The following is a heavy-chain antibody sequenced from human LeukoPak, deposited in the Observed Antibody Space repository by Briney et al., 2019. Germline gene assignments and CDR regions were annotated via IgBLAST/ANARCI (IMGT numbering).Heavy chain of an antibody. CDR1: GYRFTSYW. J-gene: IGHJ4*02. CDR3: ARFYEYSSSYYFDY. D-gene: IGHD6-6*01. Sequence: GESLQISCKGSGYRFTSYWIGWVRQMPGKGLEWMGIIYPGDSDTRYSPSFQGQVTISADKSISTAYLQWSSLKASDTAMYYCARFYEYSSSYYFDYWGQGTLVTVSS. CDR2: IYPGDSDT. V-gene: IGHV5-51*01.